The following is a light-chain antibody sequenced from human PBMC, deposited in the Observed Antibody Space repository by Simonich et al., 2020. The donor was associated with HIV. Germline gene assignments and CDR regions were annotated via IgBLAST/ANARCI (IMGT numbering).Light chain of an antibody. CDR2: DVS. Sequence: QSALTQPASVSGSPGQSITISCTGTSSDVGGYNYVSWYPHHPGKAPKLMIYDVSNRPAGVSNRFSGSKSGNTASLTISGLQAEDEADYYCSSYTSSSTVVFGGGTKLTVL. J-gene: IGLJ2*01. CDR1: SSDVGGYNY. V-gene: IGLV2-14*03. CDR3: SSYTSSSTVV.